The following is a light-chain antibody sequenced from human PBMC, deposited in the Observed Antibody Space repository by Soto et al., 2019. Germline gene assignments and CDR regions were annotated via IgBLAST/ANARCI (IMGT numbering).Light chain of an antibody. CDR2: EAS. J-gene: IGLJ1*01. Sequence: QSALTQPASLSGSPGQSVTISCTGTSTDFVSYNRVSWYQQPPGTAPKLIIYEASNRPSGVPGRFSGSKSGNTASLTISGLQAADEADYYCSLYTSENTYVFGNGNKVTVL. CDR1: STDFVSYNR. V-gene: IGLV2-18*01. CDR3: SLYTSENTYV.